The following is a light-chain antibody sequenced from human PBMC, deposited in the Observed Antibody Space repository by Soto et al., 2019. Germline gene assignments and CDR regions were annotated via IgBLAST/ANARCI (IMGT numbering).Light chain of an antibody. Sequence: SYELTQPPSVSVAPGKTARITCGGNNIGSKSVHWYQQKPGQAPVLVIYYDSDRPSGIPERFSGSNSGNTATLTISRVEAGDEADYYCQVWDSSSSDVFGTGTKLTVL. CDR1: NIGSKS. CDR2: YDS. CDR3: QVWDSSSSDV. V-gene: IGLV3-21*04. J-gene: IGLJ1*01.